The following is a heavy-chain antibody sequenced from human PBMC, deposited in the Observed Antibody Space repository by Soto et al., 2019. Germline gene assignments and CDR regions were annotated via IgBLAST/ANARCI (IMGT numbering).Heavy chain of an antibody. D-gene: IGHD4-17*01. CDR2: IYYSGST. J-gene: IGHJ4*02. CDR1: GGSISSGGYY. CDR3: ERGIDYGHYYFDY. Sequence: QVQLQESGPGLVKPSQTLSLTCTVSGGSISSGGYYWSWIRQHPGKGLEWIGYIYYSGSTYYNPSLKSLVTRAADTANNQISRKLRSLTAAATAEYDWERGIDYGHYYFDYWGQGTLVTVSS. V-gene: IGHV4-31*01.